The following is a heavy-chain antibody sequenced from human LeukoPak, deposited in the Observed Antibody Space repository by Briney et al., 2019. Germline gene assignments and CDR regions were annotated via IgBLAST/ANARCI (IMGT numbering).Heavy chain of an antibody. CDR2: IKPDGSEK. CDR1: GFTFSNYW. J-gene: IGHJ4*02. Sequence: GGSLRLSCAASGFTFSNYWMTWVRQAPGKGLEWVANIKPDGSEKFYADSLRGRFTISRDNAKNSLYLQMNSLRAEDTAAYYCARVRPGELPLAYWGQGTLVTVSS. D-gene: IGHD3-10*01. V-gene: IGHV3-7*04. CDR3: ARVRPGELPLAY.